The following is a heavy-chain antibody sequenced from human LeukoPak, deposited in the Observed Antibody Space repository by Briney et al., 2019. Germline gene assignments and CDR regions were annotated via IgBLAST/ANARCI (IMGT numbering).Heavy chain of an antibody. CDR3: SSGTVASMDI. V-gene: IGHV1-69*13. CDR2: IIPIFATT. J-gene: IGHJ3*02. CDR1: GGTFPSYT. D-gene: IGHD5-12*01. Sequence: SVKVSFTASGGTFPSYTIIWVRQAPGPGLEWMGGIIPIFATTNYSQKFQGRVTTTADESTSNAFTERSSLSSAATTVYYCSSGTVASMDIWGQGTMVTVSS.